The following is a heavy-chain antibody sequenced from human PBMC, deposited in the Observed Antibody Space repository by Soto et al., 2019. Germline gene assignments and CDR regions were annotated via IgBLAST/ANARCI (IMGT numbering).Heavy chain of an antibody. CDR2: ISHLENT. D-gene: IGHD1-1*01. CDR1: GGSITYGGFS. J-gene: IGHJ4*02. V-gene: IGHV4-30-2*06. Sequence: SETLSLTCTVSGGSITYGGFSWSWIRQSPGKGLEWIGYISHLENTYFHPTFKSRLTMSIDRSKNQFSLNLSSVTAADRAVYFCDRGGGNDPFDSWGQGVLVTVSS. CDR3: DRGGGNDPFDS.